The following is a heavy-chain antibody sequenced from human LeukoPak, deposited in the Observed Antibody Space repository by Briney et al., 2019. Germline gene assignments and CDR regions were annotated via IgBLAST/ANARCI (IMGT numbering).Heavy chain of an antibody. CDR3: AKDRSATLGGGDY. J-gene: IGHJ4*02. CDR2: ISYDGSFK. V-gene: IGHV3-30*18. Sequence: GRSLRLSCAASGFTFSSYAMHWVRQAPGMGLEWVAVISYDGSFKYYADSVNGRFAISRDNSKNTLYLQMNSLRAEDTAVYYCAKDRSATLGGGDYWGQGTLVTVSS. D-gene: IGHD1-26*01. CDR1: GFTFSSYA.